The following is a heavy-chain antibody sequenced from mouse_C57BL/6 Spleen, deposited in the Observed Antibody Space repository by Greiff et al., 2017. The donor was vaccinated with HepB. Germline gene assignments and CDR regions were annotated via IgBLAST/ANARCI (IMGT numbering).Heavy chain of an antibody. Sequence: QVQLQQPGAELVKPGASVKVSCKASGYTFTSYWMHWVKQRPGQGLEWIGRIHPSDSDTNYNQKFKGKATLTVDKSSSTAYIQLSSLTSEDSAVYYCAITLRNYAMDYWGQGTSVTVSS. CDR1: GYTFTSYW. CDR3: AITLRNYAMDY. D-gene: IGHD2-12*01. V-gene: IGHV1-74*01. J-gene: IGHJ4*01. CDR2: IHPSDSDT.